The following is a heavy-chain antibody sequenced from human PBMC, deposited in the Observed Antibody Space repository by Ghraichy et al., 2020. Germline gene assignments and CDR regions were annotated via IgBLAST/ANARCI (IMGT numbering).Heavy chain of an antibody. V-gene: IGHV4-59*01. J-gene: IGHJ6*02. D-gene: IGHD3-22*01. CDR2: IYYRGST. CDR1: GGSISSYY. CDR3: ARDQVVVVTTGYYYYYGMDV. Sequence: SETLSLTFTVSGGSISSYYWSWIRQPPGKGLEWIGYIYYRGSTNYNPSLKSRVTISVDTSKNQFSLKLSSVTAADMAGYYCARDQVVVVTTGYYYYYGMDVWGQGTTATVSS.